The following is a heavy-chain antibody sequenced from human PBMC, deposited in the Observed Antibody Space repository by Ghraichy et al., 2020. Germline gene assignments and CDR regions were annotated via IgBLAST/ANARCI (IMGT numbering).Heavy chain of an antibody. CDR2: ISYDGSNK. J-gene: IGHJ4*02. CDR1: GFTFSSYA. Sequence: GGSLRLSCAASGFTFSSYAMHWVRQAPGKGLEWVAVISYDGSNKYYADSVKGRFTISRDNSKNTLYLQMNSLRAEDTAMYYCARDPGVDTAKHFDYWGQGTLFTVSS. CDR3: ARDPGVDTAKHFDY. V-gene: IGHV3-30*04. D-gene: IGHD5-18*01.